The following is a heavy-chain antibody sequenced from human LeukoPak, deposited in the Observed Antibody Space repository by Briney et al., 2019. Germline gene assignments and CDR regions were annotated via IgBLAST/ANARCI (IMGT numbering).Heavy chain of an antibody. CDR1: GFTFSDYY. Sequence: PGGSLRLSCAASGFTFSDYYMSWIRQAPGKGLEWVANIKQDGSEKYYVDSVKGRFTISRDNAKNSLYLQMNSLRAEDTAVYYCAREGENWAYFDYWGQGTLVTVSS. D-gene: IGHD7-27*01. CDR2: IKQDGSEK. CDR3: AREGENWAYFDY. V-gene: IGHV3-7*01. J-gene: IGHJ4*02.